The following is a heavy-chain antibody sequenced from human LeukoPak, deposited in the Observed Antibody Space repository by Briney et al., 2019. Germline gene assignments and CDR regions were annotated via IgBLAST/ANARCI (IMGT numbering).Heavy chain of an antibody. J-gene: IGHJ4*02. CDR1: GFTFSSYA. V-gene: IGHV3-23*01. Sequence: GGSLRPSCAASGFTFSSYAMSWVRQAPGKGLEWVSAISGSGGSTYYADSVKGRFTISRDNSKNTLYLQMNSLRAEDTAVYYCAKDVGSFSSSYFDYWGQGTLVTVSS. CDR2: ISGSGGST. CDR3: AKDVGSFSSSYFDY. D-gene: IGHD6-6*01.